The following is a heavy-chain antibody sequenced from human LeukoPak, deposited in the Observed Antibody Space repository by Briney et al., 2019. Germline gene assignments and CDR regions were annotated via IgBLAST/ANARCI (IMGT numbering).Heavy chain of an antibody. D-gene: IGHD3-10*01. CDR2: ISSSGSLI. CDR3: ARDRGVKDY. V-gene: IGHV3-48*03. J-gene: IGHJ4*02. CDR1: GFNFSHYE. Sequence: PGGSLRLSCVASGFNFSHYEMNWVRQAPGKGLEWVSYISSSGSLIFYADSVRGRFTISRDNAKTSLYLYLNSLRADDTAMYYCARDRGVKDYWGLGTLVTVSS.